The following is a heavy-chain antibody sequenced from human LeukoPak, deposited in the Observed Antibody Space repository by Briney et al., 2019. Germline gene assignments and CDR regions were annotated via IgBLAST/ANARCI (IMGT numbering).Heavy chain of an antibody. CDR2: INPNSGGT. V-gene: IGHV1-2*02. J-gene: IGHJ4*02. Sequence: ASVKVSCKASGYTFTGYYMHWVRQAPGQGLEWMGWINPNSGGTNYAQKFQGRVTMTRDTSISTAYMELSRLRSDDTAVYYCARDYYGGNSVVDYWGQGTLVTVSS. D-gene: IGHD4-23*01. CDR1: GYTFTGYY. CDR3: ARDYYGGNSVVDY.